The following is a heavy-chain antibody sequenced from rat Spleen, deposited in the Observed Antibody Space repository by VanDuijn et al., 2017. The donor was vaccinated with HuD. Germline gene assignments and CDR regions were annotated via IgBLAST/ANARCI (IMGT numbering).Heavy chain of an antibody. CDR1: GFSLTTYN. CDR2: ISSNGST. CDR3: SRDEYRYNWGFGY. J-gene: IGHJ3*01. V-gene: IGHV2-6*01. Sequence: QVQLKESGPGLVQSSQTLSLTCTVAGFSLTTYNVHWVRQPPGKGLEWIAAISSNGSTFYNSALTSRLSISRDTSKSQVFLKMNSLQSEDTALYFCSRDEYRYNWGFGYWGQGTLVTVSS. D-gene: IGHD1-5*01.